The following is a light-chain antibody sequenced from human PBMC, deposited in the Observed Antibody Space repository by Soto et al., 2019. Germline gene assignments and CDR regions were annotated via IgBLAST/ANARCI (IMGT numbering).Light chain of an antibody. CDR3: TSYTNTKAYIL. J-gene: IGLJ2*01. V-gene: IGLV2-14*01. CDR1: RTDIGGYNY. CDR2: EVT. Sequence: QSVLTQPASVSGSLGQSITISCTGTRTDIGGYNYVSWYQQYPGKAPKLVICEVTSRPSGISDRFSGSKSGNTASLTISGLQAEDEADYFCTSYTNTKAYILFGGGTKLTV.